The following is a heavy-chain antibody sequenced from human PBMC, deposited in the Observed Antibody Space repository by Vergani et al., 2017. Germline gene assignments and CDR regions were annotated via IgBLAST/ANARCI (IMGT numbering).Heavy chain of an antibody. V-gene: IGHV4-30-4*08. D-gene: IGHD3-10*01. J-gene: IGHJ5*02. Sequence: QVQLQESGPGLVKPSQSLSLTCTVSGGSISGVSYYLSWVRQPPGKGLEWIGEICHTEDTKYNPSLKSRVTVSVDTSMNQVSLKLNSVTAADTAVYYCVRTVALWFGETKDGGWFDPWGQGTLVTVTS. CDR1: GGSISGVSYY. CDR2: ICHTEDT. CDR3: VRTVALWFGETKDGGWFDP.